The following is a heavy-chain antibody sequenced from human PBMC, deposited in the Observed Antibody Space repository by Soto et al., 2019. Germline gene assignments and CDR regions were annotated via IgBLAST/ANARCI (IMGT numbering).Heavy chain of an antibody. J-gene: IGHJ4*02. CDR3: ARTYCSGGSCYSGSPSHFDY. V-gene: IGHV4-39*01. CDR2: IYYSGST. Sequence: PSETLSLTCTVSGGSISSSSYYWGWIRQPPXKGLEWIGSIYYSGSTYYNPSLKSRVTISVDTSKNQFSLKLSSVTAADTAVYYCARTYCSGGSCYSGSPSHFDYWGQGTLVTVSS. D-gene: IGHD2-15*01. CDR1: GGSISSSSYY.